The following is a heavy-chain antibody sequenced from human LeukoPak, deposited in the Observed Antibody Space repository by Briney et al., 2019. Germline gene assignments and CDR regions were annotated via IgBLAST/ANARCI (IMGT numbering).Heavy chain of an antibody. J-gene: IGHJ4*02. Sequence: GGSLRLSCAASGITFSSFGMSWVRQAPGKGLEWVSSISSSSSIIYYADSVKGRFTISRDNAKNSLYLQVNSLRAEDTAVYYCARDLFDDYSLDYWGQGTLVTVSS. V-gene: IGHV3-21*01. CDR1: GITFSSFG. D-gene: IGHD3-16*01. CDR3: ARDLFDDYSLDY. CDR2: ISSSSSII.